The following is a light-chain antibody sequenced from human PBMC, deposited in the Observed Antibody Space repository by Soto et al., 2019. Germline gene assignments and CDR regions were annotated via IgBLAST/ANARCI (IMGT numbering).Light chain of an antibody. Sequence: EIVMTQSPATLSVSPGESATLSCRASQNINSDLAWYVQKPGQAPRRVIYGASTRATGIPDRFSASGSGTEFALTISSLQSGDFAVYYCQQYNNWPLTFGGGTKVEIK. J-gene: IGKJ4*01. CDR1: QNINSD. CDR3: QQYNNWPLT. V-gene: IGKV3-15*01. CDR2: GAS.